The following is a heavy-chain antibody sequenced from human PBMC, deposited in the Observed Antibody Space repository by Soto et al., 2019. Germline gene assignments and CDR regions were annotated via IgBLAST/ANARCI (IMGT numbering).Heavy chain of an antibody. D-gene: IGHD2-21*02. J-gene: IGHJ5*02. CDR2: IIPIFGTA. V-gene: IGHV1-69*13. CDR1: GGTFSSYA. Sequence: SVKVSCKASGGTFSSYAISWVRQAPGQGLEWMGGIIPIFGTANYAQKFQGRVTITADESTSTAYMELSSLRSEDTAVYYCARVIRVTAIRDWFDPWGQGTLVTVSS. CDR3: ARVIRVTAIRDWFDP.